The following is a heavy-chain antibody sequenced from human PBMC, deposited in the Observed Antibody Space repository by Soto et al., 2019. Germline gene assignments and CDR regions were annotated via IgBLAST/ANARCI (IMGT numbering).Heavy chain of an antibody. V-gene: IGHV1-69*13. D-gene: IGHD3-10*01. CDR3: ASKKAVLLWFGESHDYYYYGMDV. Sequence: ASVKVSGKASGGTFSSYAISWVRQAPGQGLEWMGGIIPIFGTANYAQKFQGRVTITADESTSTAYMELSSLRSEDTAVYYCASKKAVLLWFGESHDYYYYGMDVWGPGTTVTVSS. J-gene: IGHJ6*02. CDR2: IIPIFGTA. CDR1: GGTFSSYA.